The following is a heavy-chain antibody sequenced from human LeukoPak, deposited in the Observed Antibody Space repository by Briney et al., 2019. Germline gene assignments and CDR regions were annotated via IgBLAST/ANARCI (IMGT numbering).Heavy chain of an antibody. D-gene: IGHD2-21*02. V-gene: IGHV4-39*01. CDR1: GASITSGNCY. CDR3: ARHEGRFRDAVGPDY. Sequence: SETLSLTCTVSGASITSGNCYWGWIRQPPGKGLEWVASLHYSGNTYYNPSLKSRVTISVDTSKNQFSLKVSSVTAADTAIYYCARHEGRFRDAVGPDYWGQGTLVTVSS. CDR2: LHYSGNT. J-gene: IGHJ4*02.